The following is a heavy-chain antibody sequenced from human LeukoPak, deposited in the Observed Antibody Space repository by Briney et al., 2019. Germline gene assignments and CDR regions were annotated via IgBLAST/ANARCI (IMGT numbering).Heavy chain of an antibody. J-gene: IGHJ6*03. Sequence: SETLSLTCTVSGGSISSGSYYWSWIRQPAGKGLEWIGRIYTSGSTNYNPSLKSRVTISVDTSKNQFSLNLTSVTAADTAVYYCARGMAAAETRARNYYMDVWGEGTTVTVSS. CDR3: ARGMAAAETRARNYYMDV. D-gene: IGHD6-13*01. V-gene: IGHV4-61*02. CDR1: GGSISSGSYY. CDR2: IYTSGST.